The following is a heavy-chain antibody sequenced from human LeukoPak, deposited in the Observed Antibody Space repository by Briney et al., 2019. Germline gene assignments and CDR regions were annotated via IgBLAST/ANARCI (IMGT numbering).Heavy chain of an antibody. Sequence: ASVKVSCKASGGTFSSYAISWVRQAPGQGLEWMGRIIPIFGTANYAQKFQGRVTITTDESTSTVYMELSSLRSEDTAVYYCAREVEGYDAFDIWGQGTMVTVSS. D-gene: IGHD5-24*01. V-gene: IGHV1-69*05. CDR2: IIPIFGTA. CDR1: GGTFSSYA. CDR3: AREVEGYDAFDI. J-gene: IGHJ3*02.